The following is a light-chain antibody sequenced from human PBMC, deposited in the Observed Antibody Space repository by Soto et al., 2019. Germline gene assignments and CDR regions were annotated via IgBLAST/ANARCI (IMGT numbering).Light chain of an antibody. CDR1: QDIKSY. V-gene: IGKV1-9*01. J-gene: IGKJ4*01. Sequence: IQLTQSPSSLSASIGDRVSITCRASQDIKSYVAWYQQKPGKAPKLLIYGAFTLQSGVPSRFNGSGSGTDFTLTISRLQPEEFATYYCQQFNYYPLTVGGGTKVEI. CDR3: QQFNYYPLT. CDR2: GAF.